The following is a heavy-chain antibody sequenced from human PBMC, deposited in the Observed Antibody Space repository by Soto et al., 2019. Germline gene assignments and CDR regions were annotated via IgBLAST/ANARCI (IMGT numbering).Heavy chain of an antibody. CDR3: ARTTFYDVFTEYYSLFDY. J-gene: IGHJ4*02. D-gene: IGHD3-9*01. CDR2: ISDSGSS. Sequence: QVQLQESGPGLVKPSQTLTLTCTVSGGSISGGRFYWSWIRQHPGKGLEWIGHISDSGSSYYNPSLKSRVTISVDTSKIQFTLKLSAVTAADTAVYFCARTTFYDVFTEYYSLFDYWGQGTMVTVSS. CDR1: GGSISGGRFY. V-gene: IGHV4-31*03.